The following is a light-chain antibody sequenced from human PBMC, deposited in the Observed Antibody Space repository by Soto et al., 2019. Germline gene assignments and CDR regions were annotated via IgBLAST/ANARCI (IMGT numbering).Light chain of an antibody. CDR3: QHRFNWPIT. Sequence: VLTQSPATLYLSPGERATLSCRASQSIGSVLAWYQQKPGQAPRLLIYDASNRATGIPARFSGSGSGTDLTLTISSLEPEDFAVYYCQHRFNWPITFGGGSKVEIK. V-gene: IGKV3-11*01. CDR2: DAS. CDR1: QSIGSV. J-gene: IGKJ4*01.